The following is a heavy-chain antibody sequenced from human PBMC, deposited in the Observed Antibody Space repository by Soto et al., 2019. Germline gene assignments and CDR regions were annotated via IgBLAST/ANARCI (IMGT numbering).Heavy chain of an antibody. Sequence: ETLSVTCTVSVDSVSSGVYYWSWVRQSPGKGQEWIGYIHHSGSAQYHPSLTSRVTISVDTSKNQFSLKLSSVTAADTAVYYCARGFIRFLEWKSPYYYYYMDVWGKGTTVTVSS. CDR2: IHHSGSA. CDR3: ARGFIRFLEWKSPYYYYYMDV. CDR1: VDSVSSGVYY. D-gene: IGHD3-3*01. J-gene: IGHJ6*03. V-gene: IGHV4-61*08.